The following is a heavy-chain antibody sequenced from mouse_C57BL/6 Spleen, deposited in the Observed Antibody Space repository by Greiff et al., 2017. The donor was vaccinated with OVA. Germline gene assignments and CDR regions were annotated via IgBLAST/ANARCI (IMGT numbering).Heavy chain of an antibody. J-gene: IGHJ4*01. CDR1: GYTFTSYW. V-gene: IGHV1-69*01. CDR3: ARSGDYYGSSLYYAMDY. D-gene: IGHD1-1*01. Sequence: QVQLQQPGAELVMPGASVKLSCKASGYTFTSYWMHWVKQRPGQGLEWIGEIDPSDSYTNYNQKLKGKSTLNVDKSSSTAYMQLSSRTSEGSAVYYCARSGDYYGSSLYYAMDYWGQGTSVTVSS. CDR2: IDPSDSYT.